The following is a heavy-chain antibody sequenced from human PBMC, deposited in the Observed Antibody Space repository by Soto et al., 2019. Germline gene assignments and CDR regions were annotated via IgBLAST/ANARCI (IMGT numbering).Heavy chain of an antibody. CDR3: ASRRYYDSSVYSGTVEDY. V-gene: IGHV1-69*02. Sequence: QVQLVQSGAEVKKPGSSLKVSCKASGGTFSSYTISWVRQAPGQGLEWMGRIIPILGIANYAQKFHGRVTITADTSTSKAYMELSSLRSEDSAVYYCASRRYYDSSVYSGTVEDYWGQGHLVTVSA. D-gene: IGHD3-22*01. CDR1: GGTFSSYT. J-gene: IGHJ4*02. CDR2: IIPILGIA.